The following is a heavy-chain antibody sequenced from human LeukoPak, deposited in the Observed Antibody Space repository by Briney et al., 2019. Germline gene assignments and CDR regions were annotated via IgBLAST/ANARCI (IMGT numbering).Heavy chain of an antibody. CDR1: GFTFSSYG. CDR2: ISYDGSNK. D-gene: IGHD2/OR15-2a*01. V-gene: IGHV3-30*03. J-gene: IGHJ6*03. Sequence: GGSLRLSCAASGFTFSSYGMHWVRQAPGKGLEWVAVISYDGSNKYYADSVKGRFTISRDNSKNTLYLQMNSLRAEDTAVYYCARGRNIVNYYYYYMDVWGKGTTVTVSS. CDR3: ARGRNIVNYYYYYMDV.